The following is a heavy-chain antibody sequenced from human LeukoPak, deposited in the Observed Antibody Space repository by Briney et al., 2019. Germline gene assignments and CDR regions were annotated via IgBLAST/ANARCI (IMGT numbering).Heavy chain of an antibody. J-gene: IGHJ4*02. D-gene: IGHD3-10*01. CDR1: GFSFDDYA. Sequence: AGGSLRLSCAASGFSFDDYAMHWVRQAPGKGLEWVSGINWNNGGIAYADSVKGRFTISRDNAKNCLYLQMNSLRAEDTAFYYCAKDYISRGSGTNFLDHWGQGTLVTVSS. CDR3: AKDYISRGSGTNFLDH. V-gene: IGHV3-9*01. CDR2: INWNNGGI.